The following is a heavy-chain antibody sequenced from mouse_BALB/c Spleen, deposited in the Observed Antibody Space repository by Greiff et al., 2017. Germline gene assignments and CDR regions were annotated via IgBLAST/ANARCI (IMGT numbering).Heavy chain of an antibody. CDR1: GFAFSSYD. Sequence: EVKLMESGGGLVKPGGSLKLSCAASGFAFSSYDMSWVRQTPEKRLEWVAYISSGGGSTYYPDTVKGRFTISRDNAKNTLYLQMSSLKSEDTAMYYCARGTYDYDEVYYFDYWGQGTTLTVSS. J-gene: IGHJ2*01. CDR2: ISSGGGST. V-gene: IGHV5-12-1*01. CDR3: ARGTYDYDEVYYFDY. D-gene: IGHD2-4*01.